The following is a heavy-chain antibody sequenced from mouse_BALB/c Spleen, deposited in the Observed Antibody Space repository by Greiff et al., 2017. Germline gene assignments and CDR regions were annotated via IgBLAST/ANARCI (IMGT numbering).Heavy chain of an antibody. CDR2: ISSGSSTI. CDR3: ARSSDAMDY. V-gene: IGHV5-17*02. J-gene: IGHJ4*01. CDR1: GFTFSSFG. Sequence: EVHLVESGGGLVQPGGSRKLSCAASGFTFSSFGMHWVRQAPEKGLEWVAYISSGSSTIYYADTVKGRFTISRDNPKNTLFLQVTSLRSEDTAMYYCARSSDAMDYWGQGTSVTVSS. D-gene: IGHD3-1*01.